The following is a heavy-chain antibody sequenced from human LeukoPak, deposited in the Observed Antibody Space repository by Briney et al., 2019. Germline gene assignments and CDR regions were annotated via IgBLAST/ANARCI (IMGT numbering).Heavy chain of an antibody. V-gene: IGHV3-30*02. CDR1: GFTFSSYG. CDR3: AHLVVPAASFDY. Sequence: PGGSLRLSCAASGFTFSSYGMHWVRQAPGKGLEWVAFIRYDGSNKYYADSVKGRFTISRDNSKNTLYLQMNSLRAEDTAVYYCAHLVVPAASFDYWGQGTLVTVSS. D-gene: IGHD2-2*01. CDR2: IRYDGSNK. J-gene: IGHJ4*02.